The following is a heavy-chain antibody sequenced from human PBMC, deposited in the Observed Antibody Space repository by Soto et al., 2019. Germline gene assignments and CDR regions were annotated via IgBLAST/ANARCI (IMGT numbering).Heavy chain of an antibody. J-gene: IGHJ4*02. V-gene: IGHV4-59*01. D-gene: IGHD3-9*01. CDR1: GGSISSYY. CDR3: ARANDILTGYYQYYFDY. CDR2: IYYSGST. Sequence: PSETLSLTCTVSGGSISSYYWSWIRQPPGKGLEWIGYIYYSGSTNYNPSLKSRVTISVDTSKNQFSLKLSSVTAADTAVYYCARANDILTGYYQYYFDYWGQGTLVTVSS.